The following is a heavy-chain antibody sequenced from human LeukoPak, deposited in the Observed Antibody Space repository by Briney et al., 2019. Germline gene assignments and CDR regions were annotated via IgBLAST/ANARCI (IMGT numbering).Heavy chain of an antibody. V-gene: IGHV3-21*01. CDR1: GFTFSGYT. CDR3: ARGHYDVLAASYKWTPDY. Sequence: GGALRLSCAASGFTFSGYTMNWVRQAPGKGLEWVSSISSSSSYIYYADSVKGRFTTSRDNAKNSLSLQLNSLRVEDTAVYYCARGHYDVLAASYKWTPDYWGQGTLVTVSS. J-gene: IGHJ4*02. CDR2: ISSSSSYI. D-gene: IGHD3-9*01.